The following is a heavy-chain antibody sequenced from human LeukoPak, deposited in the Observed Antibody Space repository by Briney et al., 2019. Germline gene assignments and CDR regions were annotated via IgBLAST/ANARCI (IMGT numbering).Heavy chain of an antibody. V-gene: IGHV3-30*02. CDR2: IWYDGSNK. J-gene: IGHJ6*03. D-gene: IGHD5-24*01. Sequence: GGSLRLSCAASGFTFSSYGMHWVRQAPGKGLEWVAFIWYDGSNKYYADSVKGRFTISRDNSKNTLYLQMNSLRAEDTAVYYCAKQVARYGYTNMDVWGKGTTVTVSS. CDR3: AKQVARYGYTNMDV. CDR1: GFTFSSYG.